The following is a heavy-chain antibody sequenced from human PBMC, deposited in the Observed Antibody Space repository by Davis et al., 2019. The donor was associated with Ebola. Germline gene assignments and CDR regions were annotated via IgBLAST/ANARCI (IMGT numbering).Heavy chain of an antibody. V-gene: IGHV3-74*01. CDR3: AKGGVLRILEWLGV. CDR2: INNDGSTT. CDR1: GFSFSNYW. Sequence: GASLKISCAASGFSFSNYWMHWVRQVPGKRLVMVSRINNDGSTTDYADSVKGRFTISRDNAKNTLYLQMNSLRAEDTAVYFCAKGGVLRILEWLGVWGKGTTVTVSS. J-gene: IGHJ6*04. D-gene: IGHD3-3*01.